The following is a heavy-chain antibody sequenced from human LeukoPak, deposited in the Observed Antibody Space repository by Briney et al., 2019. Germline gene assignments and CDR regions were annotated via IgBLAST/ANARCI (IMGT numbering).Heavy chain of an antibody. CDR3: ATRIYGDYDWDAFDI. J-gene: IGHJ3*02. Sequence: PGGSLRLSCAASGFTFSSYWMSWVRQAPGKGLEWVAYIKQDGSEKYYVVSGKGRFTISRDNAKNSLYLQMNSLRAEDTAVYYCATRIYGDYDWDAFDIWGQGTMVTVSS. CDR1: GFTFSSYW. CDR2: IKQDGSEK. D-gene: IGHD4-17*01. V-gene: IGHV3-7*01.